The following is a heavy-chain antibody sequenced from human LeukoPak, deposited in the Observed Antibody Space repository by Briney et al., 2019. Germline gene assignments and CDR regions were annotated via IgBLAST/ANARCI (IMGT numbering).Heavy chain of an antibody. J-gene: IGHJ3*02. CDR1: GGSISSYY. CDR2: IYYSGST. D-gene: IGHD4-17*01. CDR3: ASHYGDYSDAFDI. V-gene: IGHV4-59*01. Sequence: SETLSLTCTVSGGSISSYYWSWIRQPPGKGLEWIGYIYYSGSTNYNPSLKSRVTIPVDTSKNQFSLKLSSVTAADTAVYYCASHYGDYSDAFDIWGQGTMVTVSS.